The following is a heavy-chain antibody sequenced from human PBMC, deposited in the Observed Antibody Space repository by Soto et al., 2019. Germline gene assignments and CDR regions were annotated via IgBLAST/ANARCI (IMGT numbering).Heavy chain of an antibody. CDR1: GFTFSSYA. CDR2: ISYDGSNK. D-gene: IGHD6-19*01. V-gene: IGHV3-30-3*01. CDR3: ARVLSSGWYSHWFDP. J-gene: IGHJ5*02. Sequence: PGGSLRLSCAASGFTFSSYAMHWVRQAPGKGLEWVAVISYDGSNKYYADSVKGRFTISRDNSKNTLYLQMNSLRAEDTAVYYCARVLSSGWYSHWFDPWGQGTLVTVSS.